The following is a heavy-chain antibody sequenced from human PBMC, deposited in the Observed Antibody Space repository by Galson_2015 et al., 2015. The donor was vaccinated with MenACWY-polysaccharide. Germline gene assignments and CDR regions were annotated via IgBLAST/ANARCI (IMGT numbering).Heavy chain of an antibody. CDR2: IYHSGST. CDR3: ASSMRRGRFGELLLSRAFDI. CDR1: GGSISSSNW. J-gene: IGHJ3*02. Sequence: SETLSLTCAVSGGSISSSNWWSWVRQPPGKGLEWIGEIYHSGSTNYNPSLKSRVTISVDKSKNQFSLKLSSVTAADTAVYYCASSMRRGRFGELLLSRAFDIWGQGTMVTVSS. V-gene: IGHV4-4*02. D-gene: IGHD3-10*01.